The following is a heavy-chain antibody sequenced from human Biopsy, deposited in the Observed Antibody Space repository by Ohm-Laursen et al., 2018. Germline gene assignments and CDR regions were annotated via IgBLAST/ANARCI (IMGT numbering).Heavy chain of an antibody. CDR1: GGAFTNYA. V-gene: IGHV1-69*13. CDR2: IITVSETA. Sequence: SVKVSCNASGGAFTNYAINWVRQAPGHGLEWMGGIITVSETAGYAERFQGRVTITADVTTTTAYMGLSGLRSEDTAVYYCVAYPSSGFFENNDDFAMDVWGQGTTVIVSS. J-gene: IGHJ6*02. CDR3: VAYPSSGFFENNDDFAMDV. D-gene: IGHD6-19*01.